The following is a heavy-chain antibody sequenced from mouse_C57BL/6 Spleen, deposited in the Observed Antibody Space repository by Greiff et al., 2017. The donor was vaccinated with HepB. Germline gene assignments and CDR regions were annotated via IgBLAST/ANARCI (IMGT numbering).Heavy chain of an antibody. CDR3: ARLNYYGSSYGAMDY. Sequence: VKLMESGPGLVAPSQSLSITCTVSGFSLTSYGVHWVRQPPGKGLEWLVVIWSDGSTTYNSALKSRLSISKDNSKSQVFLKMNSLQTDDTAMYYCARLNYYGSSYGAMDYWGQGTSVTVSS. CDR2: IWSDGST. D-gene: IGHD1-1*01. J-gene: IGHJ4*01. V-gene: IGHV2-6*03. CDR1: GFSLTSYG.